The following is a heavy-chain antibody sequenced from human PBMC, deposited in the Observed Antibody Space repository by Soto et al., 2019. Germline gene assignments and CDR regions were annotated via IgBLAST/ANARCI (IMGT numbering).Heavy chain of an antibody. CDR2: IYHSGST. Sequence: PSETLSLTCAVSGGSISSSNWWSWDRQPPGKGLEWIGEIYHSGSTNYNPSLKSRVTISVDKSKNQFSLKLSSVTAADTAVYYCARLAAAGQQGMDVWGQGTTVTVSS. CDR3: ARLAAAGQQGMDV. J-gene: IGHJ6*02. D-gene: IGHD6-13*01. CDR1: GGSISSSNW. V-gene: IGHV4-4*02.